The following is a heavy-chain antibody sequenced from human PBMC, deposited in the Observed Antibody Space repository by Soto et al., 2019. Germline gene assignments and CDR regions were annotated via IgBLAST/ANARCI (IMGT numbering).Heavy chain of an antibody. J-gene: IGHJ4*02. CDR2: IYYSGNT. CDR1: GASISSADYY. CDR3: ARASTVTTSAKFDY. D-gene: IGHD4-17*01. Sequence: NPSETLSLTCTVSGASISSADYYWSWIRQPPGKGLEWIAYIYYSGNTYYNPSLESRVSISVDTSKNQFSLNLSSVTAADTAVYYCARASTVTTSAKFDYWGQGTLVTVSS. V-gene: IGHV4-30-4*01.